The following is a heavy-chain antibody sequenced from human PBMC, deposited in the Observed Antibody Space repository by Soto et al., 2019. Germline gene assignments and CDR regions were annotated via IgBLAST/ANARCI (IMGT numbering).Heavy chain of an antibody. CDR1: AGSISGTNW. CDR2: IYHSGTT. D-gene: IGHD3-22*01. V-gene: IGHV4-4*02. J-gene: IGHJ6*02. Sequence: SETLSLTCAVSAGSISGTNWWSRVHQPPGKGLEWIGEIYHSGTTNYNPSLTSRVTLSVDKSNNQFSLKLTSVTAADTAVYYCARTSYSDSSGYYGMDVWGQGTTVTV. CDR3: ARTSYSDSSGYYGMDV.